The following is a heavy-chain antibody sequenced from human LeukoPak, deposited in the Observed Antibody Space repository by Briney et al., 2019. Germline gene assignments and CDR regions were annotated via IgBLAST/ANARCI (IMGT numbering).Heavy chain of an antibody. CDR3: ARGAWATRLGS. CDR2: IYESGTT. V-gene: IGHV4-34*01. CDR1: GFTFSNYA. D-gene: IGHD2-15*01. J-gene: IGHJ4*02. Sequence: GSLRLSCAASGFTFSNYAMSWVRQAPGKGLEWIGEIYESGTTEYNPSLKSRVTISMVPSKQQFSLSLSSVTAADTAVYYCARGAWATRLGSWGLGTPVIVSS.